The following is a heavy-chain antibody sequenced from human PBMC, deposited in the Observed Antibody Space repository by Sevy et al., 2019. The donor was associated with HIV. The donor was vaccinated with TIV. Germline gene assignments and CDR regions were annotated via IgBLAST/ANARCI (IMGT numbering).Heavy chain of an antibody. CDR1: GYTFTSYD. CDR3: ARYYYDSSGYYDYDGMDV. Sequence: ASVKVSCKASGYTFTSYDINWVRQATGQGLEWMGWMNSNSGNTGYPQKFQGRVTMTRNTSISTAYMELGSLRSEDTAVYDCARYYYDSSGYYDYDGMDVWGQGTTVTVSS. CDR2: MNSNSGNT. J-gene: IGHJ6*02. D-gene: IGHD3-22*01. V-gene: IGHV1-8*01.